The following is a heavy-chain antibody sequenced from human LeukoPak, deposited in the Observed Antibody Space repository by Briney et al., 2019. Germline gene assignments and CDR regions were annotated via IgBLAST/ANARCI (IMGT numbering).Heavy chain of an antibody. CDR2: ISGSGGST. CDR1: GFIFSSYA. D-gene: IGHD3-22*01. V-gene: IGHV3-23*01. CDR3: VYDSSGYPTPAFDY. Sequence: GGSLRLSCAASGFIFSSYAMSWVRQAPGKGLEWVSAISGSGGSTYYADSVKGRFTISRDNSKNTLYLQMNSLRAEDTAVYYCVYDSSGYPTPAFDYWGQGTLVTVSS. J-gene: IGHJ4*02.